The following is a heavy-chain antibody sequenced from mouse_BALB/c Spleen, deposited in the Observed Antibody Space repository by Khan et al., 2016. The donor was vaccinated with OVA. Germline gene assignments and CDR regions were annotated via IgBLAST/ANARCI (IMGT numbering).Heavy chain of an antibody. J-gene: IGHJ4*01. V-gene: IGHV9-3-1*01. D-gene: IGHD4-1*01. CDR1: GYTFTNYG. CDR2: IYTYTGEP. Sequence: QIQLVQSGPDLKKPGETVKISCKASGYTFTNYGINWVKQAPGKGLKWMGWIYTYTGEPTYADDFKGRFAFSLETSASTAYLQINNLKNENTATYCCARVGRRAMDYWGQGTSVTVAS. CDR3: ARVGRRAMDY.